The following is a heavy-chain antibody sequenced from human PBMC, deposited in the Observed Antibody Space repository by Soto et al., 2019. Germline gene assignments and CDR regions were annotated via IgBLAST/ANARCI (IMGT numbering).Heavy chain of an antibody. J-gene: IGHJ5*02. CDR2: IYYSGST. Sequence: SETLSLTCTVSGGSISSSSYYWGWIRQPPGKGLEWIGSIYYSGSTYYNPSLKSRVTISVDTSKNQFSLKLSSVTAADTAVYYCAGIVVVVAGWFDPWGQGALVTSPQ. D-gene: IGHD2-15*01. CDR1: GGSISSSSYY. CDR3: AGIVVVVAGWFDP. V-gene: IGHV4-39*01.